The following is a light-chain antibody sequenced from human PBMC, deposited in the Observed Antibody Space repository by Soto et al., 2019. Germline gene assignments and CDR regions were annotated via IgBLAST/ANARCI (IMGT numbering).Light chain of an antibody. CDR2: DAS. CDR3: QQRSNWPLVT. J-gene: IGKJ3*01. V-gene: IGKV3-11*01. CDR1: QSVSTY. Sequence: EIVLTQSPATLSLSPGERATLSCRASQSVSTYLAWYQQRPGQPPRLLIYDASSRATDIPARFSGSGSGTDFTLTISSLETEDFAVYYCQQRSNWPLVTFGPGTRVDV.